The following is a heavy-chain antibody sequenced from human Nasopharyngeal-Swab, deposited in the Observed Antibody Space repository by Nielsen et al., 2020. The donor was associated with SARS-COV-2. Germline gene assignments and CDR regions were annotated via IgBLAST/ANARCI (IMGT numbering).Heavy chain of an antibody. Sequence: GGSLRLSGAASGFTFSSYAMRWVRQAPGKGLERVSAISGSGGSTYYADSVKGRFTISRDNSKNTLYLQMNSLRAEDTAVYYCAKDEPYYDSSGYNYYYYYMDVWGKGTTVTVSS. D-gene: IGHD3-22*01. J-gene: IGHJ6*03. CDR1: GFTFSSYA. CDR2: ISGSGGST. V-gene: IGHV3-23*01. CDR3: AKDEPYYDSSGYNYYYYYMDV.